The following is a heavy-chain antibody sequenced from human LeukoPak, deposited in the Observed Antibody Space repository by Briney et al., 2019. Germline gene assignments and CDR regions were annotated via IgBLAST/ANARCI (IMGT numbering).Heavy chain of an antibody. Sequence: GGSLRLSCTASGFTLSSYEMSWIRQAPGKGLEWVSSIDYSGGSTYYADSVKGRFTISRDNAKNSLYLQMNSLRAEDTAVYYCAREGGGYNNRGFDYWGQGTLVTVSS. CDR3: AREGGGYNNRGFDY. CDR2: IDYSGGST. V-gene: IGHV3-23*01. D-gene: IGHD5-24*01. CDR1: GFTLSSYE. J-gene: IGHJ4*02.